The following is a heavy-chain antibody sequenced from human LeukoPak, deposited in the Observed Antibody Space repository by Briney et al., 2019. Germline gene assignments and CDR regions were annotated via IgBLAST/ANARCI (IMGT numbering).Heavy chain of an antibody. CDR3: AKTGERDY. CDR1: GFSLSSYW. V-gene: IGHV3-7*01. Sequence: GGSLRLSCAASGFSLSSYWMHWVRQAPGKGPEWVANIKEDGTQKYYVDSVRGRFTISRDNAENSLYLQMNSLRDEDTAVYYCAKTGERDYWGRGTLVTVSS. J-gene: IGHJ4*02. D-gene: IGHD7-27*01. CDR2: IKEDGTQK.